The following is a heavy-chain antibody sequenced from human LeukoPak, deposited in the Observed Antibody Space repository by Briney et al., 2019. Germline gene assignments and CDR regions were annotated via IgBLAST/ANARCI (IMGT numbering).Heavy chain of an antibody. CDR2: ISGSGGST. CDR1: GFTFSSYA. D-gene: IGHD3-10*01. CDR3: AKGRSGTYYLHDY. Sequence: GGSLRLSCAASGFTFSSYAMSWVRQAPGKGLEWVSAISGSGGSTYYADSMEGRFSISRDNSKNTLYLQITSLRAEDTAVYYCAKGRSGTYYLHDYWGQGTLVTVSS. V-gene: IGHV3-23*01. J-gene: IGHJ4*02.